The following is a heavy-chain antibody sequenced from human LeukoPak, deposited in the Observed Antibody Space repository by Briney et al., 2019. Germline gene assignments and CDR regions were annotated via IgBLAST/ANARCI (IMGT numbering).Heavy chain of an antibody. CDR1: GYTFTDYF. Sequence: ASVKVSCKASGYTFTDYFMHWVRQAPGQGLEWMGWINPNNGGTNYAQNFQGGVTMTRDTSISTAYMELSSLRSDDTALYYCARDRKIGSSDYWGQGTLVTVSS. CDR3: ARDRKIGSSDY. D-gene: IGHD6-6*01. CDR2: INPNNGGT. V-gene: IGHV1-2*02. J-gene: IGHJ4*02.